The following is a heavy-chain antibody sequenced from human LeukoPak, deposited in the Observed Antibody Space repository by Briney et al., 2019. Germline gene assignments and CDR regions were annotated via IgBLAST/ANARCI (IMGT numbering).Heavy chain of an antibody. Sequence: GGSLRLSCAASGFTFSSYAMSWVRQVPGKGLEWVSDISGSGGTTSYGDSVKGRFTISRDNSKNTLYLEMYSLRADDTAVYFCAKCRYGSGSFPFFDYWGQGTLVTVSS. CDR1: GFTFSSYA. CDR2: ISGSGGTT. V-gene: IGHV3-23*01. CDR3: AKCRYGSGSFPFFDY. J-gene: IGHJ4*02. D-gene: IGHD3-10*01.